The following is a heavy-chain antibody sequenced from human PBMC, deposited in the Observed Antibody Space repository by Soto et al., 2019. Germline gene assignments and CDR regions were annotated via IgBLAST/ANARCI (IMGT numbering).Heavy chain of an antibody. CDR3: TTVRVVVITDYFDY. J-gene: IGHJ4*02. CDR2: IKSKTDGGTT. V-gene: IGHV3-15*07. CDR1: GFTCSNAW. Sequence: GGSLRLSCAASGFTCSNAWMNWVRQAPGKGLEWVGRIKSKTDGGTTDYAAPVKGRFTISRDDSKNTLYLQMNSLKTEDTAVYYCTTVRVVVITDYFDYWGQGTLVTVSS. D-gene: IGHD3-22*01.